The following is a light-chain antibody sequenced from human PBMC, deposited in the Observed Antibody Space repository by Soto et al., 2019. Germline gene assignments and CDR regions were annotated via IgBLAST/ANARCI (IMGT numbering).Light chain of an antibody. CDR3: QQYSSYPWT. J-gene: IGKJ1*01. CDR2: DAS. Sequence: DLHMTQSPSTLSASVGDRVTITCRASQSISKWLALYQHKPGKAPDLLIYDASSLEGGVPSRFSGSGYGTEFTLTISSLLPDDFATYYCQQYSSYPWTFGQGTKVDIK. CDR1: QSISKW. V-gene: IGKV1-5*01.